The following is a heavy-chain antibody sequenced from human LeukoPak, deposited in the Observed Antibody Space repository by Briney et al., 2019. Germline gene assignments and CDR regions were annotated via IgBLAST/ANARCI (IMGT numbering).Heavy chain of an antibody. CDR1: GFTFSSYE. D-gene: IGHD3-22*01. CDR2: ISSSGSTI. V-gene: IGHV3-48*03. Sequence: GGSLRLSCAASGFTFSSYEMNWVRQAPGKGLEWVSYISSSGSTIYYADSVKGRFTISRDNAKNSLYLQMNSLRAEDTAVYYCARDGSYLDSSGYLIPFDYWGLGTLVTVSS. J-gene: IGHJ4*02. CDR3: ARDGSYLDSSGYLIPFDY.